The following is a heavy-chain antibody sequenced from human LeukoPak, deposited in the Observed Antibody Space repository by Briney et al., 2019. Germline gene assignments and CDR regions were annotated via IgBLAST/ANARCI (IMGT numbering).Heavy chain of an antibody. V-gene: IGHV4-4*07. CDR2: ISTSGRT. Sequence: SETLSLTCTVSGGSITTYYWSWIRQPAGKGLEWIGRISTSGRTNYNPSLKSRLTMSADTSKNQFSLILNSVTAADTAVYYCAVGRPRNATRLDDGYDFWGQGTMVTVSS. D-gene: IGHD1-1*01. CDR1: GGSITTYY. CDR3: AVGRPRNATRLDDGYDF. J-gene: IGHJ3*01.